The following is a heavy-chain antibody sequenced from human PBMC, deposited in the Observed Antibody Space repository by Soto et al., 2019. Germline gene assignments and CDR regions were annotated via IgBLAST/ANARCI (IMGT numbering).Heavy chain of an antibody. V-gene: IGHV3-7*01. Sequence: GGSLRLSCAASGFTFSSYWMSWVRQAPGKGLEWVANIKQDGSEKYYVDSVKGRFTISRDNAKNSLYLQMNSLRAEDTAVYYCARNGDADQLLSKVAYSSSWYVGYWGQGTLVTVSS. D-gene: IGHD6-13*01. CDR1: GFTFSSYW. J-gene: IGHJ4*02. CDR3: ARNGDADQLLSKVAYSSSWYVGY. CDR2: IKQDGSEK.